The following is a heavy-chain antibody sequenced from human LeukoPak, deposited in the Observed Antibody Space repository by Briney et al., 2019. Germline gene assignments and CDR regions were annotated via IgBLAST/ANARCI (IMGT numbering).Heavy chain of an antibody. CDR2: INPNSGGT. D-gene: IGHD3-3*01. V-gene: IGHV1-2*02. CDR3: ARSFGTEDFWSGYYDY. CDR1: GYTFTGYY. Sequence: GASVKVSCKASGYTFTGYYMHWVRQAPGQGLEWMGWINPNSGGTNYAQKFQGRVTMTRDTSISTAYMELSRLRSDDTAVYYCARSFGTEDFWSGYYDYWGQGTLVTVPS. J-gene: IGHJ4*02.